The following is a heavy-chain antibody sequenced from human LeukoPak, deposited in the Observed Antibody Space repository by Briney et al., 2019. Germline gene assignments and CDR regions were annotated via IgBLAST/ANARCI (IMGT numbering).Heavy chain of an antibody. CDR1: GYTFTSYG. D-gene: IGHD3-3*01. Sequence: GASVKVSCKASGYTFTSYGISWVRQAPGQGLEWMGWISAYNGNTNYAQKLQGRVTMTTDTSTSTAYMELRSLRSDDTAVYYCARSEGIIWSDHSIRGYFDYWGQGTLVTVSS. J-gene: IGHJ4*02. CDR2: ISAYNGNT. V-gene: IGHV1-18*01. CDR3: ARSEGIIWSDHSIRGYFDY.